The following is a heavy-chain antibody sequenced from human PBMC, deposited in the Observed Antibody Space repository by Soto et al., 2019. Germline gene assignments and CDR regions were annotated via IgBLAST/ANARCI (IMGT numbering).Heavy chain of an antibody. Sequence: GWSLRLSCAASGFTFDDYAMHWVRQAPGKGLEWVSGISWNSGSIGYADSVKGRFTISRDNAKNSLYLQMNSLRAEDTALYYCAKDLYPGIAVAGTEIDYWGQGTLVTVSS. CDR1: GFTFDDYA. CDR3: AKDLYPGIAVAGTEIDY. V-gene: IGHV3-9*01. D-gene: IGHD6-19*01. CDR2: ISWNSGSI. J-gene: IGHJ4*02.